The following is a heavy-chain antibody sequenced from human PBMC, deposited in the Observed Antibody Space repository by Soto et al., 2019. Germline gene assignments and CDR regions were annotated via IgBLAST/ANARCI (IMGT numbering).Heavy chain of an antibody. J-gene: IGHJ5*02. V-gene: IGHV6-1*01. CDR2: TYYRSKWYN. CDR3: AREQAVAGLNFNWFDP. CDR1: GDSVSSNSAA. D-gene: IGHD6-19*01. Sequence: SQTLSLTCAISGDSVSSNSAAWNWIRQSPSRGLEWLGRTYYRSKWYNDYAVSVKSRITINPDTSKNQFSLQLNSATPEDTAVYCCAREQAVAGLNFNWFDPWGQGTLVTVSS.